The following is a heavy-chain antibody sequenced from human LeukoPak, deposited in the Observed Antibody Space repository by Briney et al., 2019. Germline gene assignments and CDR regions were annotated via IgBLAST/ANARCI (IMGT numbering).Heavy chain of an antibody. CDR1: GFTFSSYA. Sequence: PGGSLRLSCAASGFTFSSYAMHWVRQAPGKGLEWVAVILYDGSNKYYADSVKGRFTISRDNSKNTLYLQMNSLRAEDTAVYYCARDHYGYWGQGTLVTVSS. D-gene: IGHD3-16*01. CDR3: ARDHYGY. CDR2: ILYDGSNK. V-gene: IGHV3-30-3*01. J-gene: IGHJ4*02.